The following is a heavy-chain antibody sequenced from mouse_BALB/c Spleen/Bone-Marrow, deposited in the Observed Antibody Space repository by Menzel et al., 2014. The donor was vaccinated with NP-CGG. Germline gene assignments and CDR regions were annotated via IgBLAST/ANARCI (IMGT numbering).Heavy chain of an antibody. Sequence: EVQLVESGGGLAKPGGSLQLSCAASGFTFSTYAMPWVRQTPGKRLEWVATISSSGSYTYYPDSVKGRFTISRDNAKNTLYLQMSSLRSEDTAMFFCSRLRMITTYFDVWGAGTTVTVSS. CDR3: SRLRMITTYFDV. J-gene: IGHJ1*01. D-gene: IGHD2-4*01. CDR1: GFTFSTYA. CDR2: ISSSGSYT. V-gene: IGHV5-9-3*01.